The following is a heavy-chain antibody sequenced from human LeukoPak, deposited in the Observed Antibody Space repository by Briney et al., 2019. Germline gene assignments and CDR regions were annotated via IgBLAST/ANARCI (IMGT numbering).Heavy chain of an antibody. CDR3: ARLTQWELLNPDAFDI. CDR2: ISSSSSYI. J-gene: IGHJ3*02. D-gene: IGHD1-26*01. Sequence: PGGSLRLSCEASGFTFSTYVMSWVRQAPGKGLEWVSSISSSSSYIYYADSVKGRFTISRDNAKNSLYLQMNSLRAEDTAVYYCARLTQWELLNPDAFDIWGQGTMVTVSS. CDR1: GFTFSTYV. V-gene: IGHV3-21*01.